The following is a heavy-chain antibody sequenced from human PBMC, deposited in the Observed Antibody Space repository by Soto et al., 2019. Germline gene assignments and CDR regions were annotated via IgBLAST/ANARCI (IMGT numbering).Heavy chain of an antibody. CDR2: IYYSGST. CDR3: ARPEGGYVPFDY. J-gene: IGHJ4*02. CDR1: GGSITSSSYY. Sequence: QLQLQESGPGLVKPSETLSLTCTVSGGSITSSSYYWGWIRQPPGKGLEWIGNIYYSGSTYYNPSLKSRVTISVDTSKNQFSLKLSSVTAADTAIYYCARPEGGYVPFDYWGQGTLVTVSS. V-gene: IGHV4-39*01. D-gene: IGHD3-22*01.